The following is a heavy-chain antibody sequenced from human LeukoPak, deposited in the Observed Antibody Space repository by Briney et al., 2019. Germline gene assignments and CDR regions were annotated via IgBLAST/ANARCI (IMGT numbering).Heavy chain of an antibody. J-gene: IGHJ4*02. Sequence: KAGESLKISCKGSGYSFTSYWIGWVRQMPGKGLEWMGIIYPGDSDTRYSPSFQGQVTISADKSISTAYLQWSSLKASDTAMYYCARLTPDEGATWGGFDYWGQGTLVTVSS. D-gene: IGHD1-26*01. CDR2: IYPGDSDT. CDR1: GYSFTSYW. CDR3: ARLTPDEGATWGGFDY. V-gene: IGHV5-51*01.